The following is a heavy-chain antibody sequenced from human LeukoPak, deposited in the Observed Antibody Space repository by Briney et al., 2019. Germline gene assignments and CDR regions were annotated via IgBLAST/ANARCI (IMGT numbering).Heavy chain of an antibody. V-gene: IGHV3-48*01. CDR2: ISSSSSTI. D-gene: IGHD5-12*01. Sequence: GGSLRLSCAASGFTFSSYSMNWVRQAPGKGLEWVSYISSSSSTIYYADSVKGRFTISRDNAKNSLYLQMNSLRAEDTAVYYCARGHGYSGYDYYFDYWGQGTLVTVSS. CDR1: GFTFSSYS. CDR3: ARGHGYSGYDYYFDY. J-gene: IGHJ4*02.